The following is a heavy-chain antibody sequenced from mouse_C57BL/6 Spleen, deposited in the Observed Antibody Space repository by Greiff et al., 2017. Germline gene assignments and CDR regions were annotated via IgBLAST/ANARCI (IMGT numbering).Heavy chain of an antibody. Sequence: VQLQQSGTVLARPGASVKMSCKTSGYTFTSYWMHWVKQRPGQGLEWIGAIYPGNSDTSYNQKFKGKAKLTAVTSASTAYMELSSLTNEDSAVYYCTRRTVVARYYFDYWGQGTTLTAAS. CDR1: GYTFTSYW. D-gene: IGHD1-1*01. J-gene: IGHJ2*01. V-gene: IGHV1-5*01. CDR3: TRRTVVARYYFDY. CDR2: IYPGNSDT.